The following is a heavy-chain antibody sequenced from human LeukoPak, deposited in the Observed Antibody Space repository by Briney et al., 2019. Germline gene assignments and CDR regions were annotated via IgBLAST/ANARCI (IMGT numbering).Heavy chain of an antibody. CDR2: INTDGRST. J-gene: IGHJ6*03. Sequence: GGSLRLSCAASGFTFSSYWMHWVRQAPGKGLVWVSRINTDGRSTSYADSVKGRFTTSRDNAKNTLYLQMNSLRAEDTAVCYCARDLGYYYMDVWGKGTTVTVSS. CDR3: ARDLGYYYMDV. CDR1: GFTFSSYW. V-gene: IGHV3-74*01.